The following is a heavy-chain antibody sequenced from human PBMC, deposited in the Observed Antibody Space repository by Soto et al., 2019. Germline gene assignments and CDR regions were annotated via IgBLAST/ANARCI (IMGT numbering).Heavy chain of an antibody. V-gene: IGHV4-30-4*01. CDR2: IYYSGST. J-gene: IGHJ6*02. D-gene: IGHD2-2*01. Sequence: QVQLQESGPGLVKPSQTLSLTCTVSGGSISSGDYYWSWIRQPPGKGLGRIGYIYYSGSTYYNPSLKSRVTISVDTSKNQFSLKLSSVTAADTAVYYCARGTYQLLAQGYYYGMDVWGQGTTVTVSS. CDR1: GGSISSGDYY. CDR3: ARGTYQLLAQGYYYGMDV.